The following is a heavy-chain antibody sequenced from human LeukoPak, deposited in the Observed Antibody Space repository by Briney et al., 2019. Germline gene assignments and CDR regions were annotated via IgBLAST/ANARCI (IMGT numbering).Heavy chain of an antibody. CDR3: TLVPPNP. J-gene: IGHJ5*02. CDR2: ISYDGSNK. D-gene: IGHD2-2*01. CDR1: GFTFSSYD. V-gene: IGHV3-30*14. Sequence: GGSLRLSCAASGFTFSSYDMHWVRQAPGKGLEWVAVISYDGSNKYYADSVKGRFTISRDNSKNTLYLQMNSLRAEDTAVYYCTLVPPNPWGQGTLVTVSS.